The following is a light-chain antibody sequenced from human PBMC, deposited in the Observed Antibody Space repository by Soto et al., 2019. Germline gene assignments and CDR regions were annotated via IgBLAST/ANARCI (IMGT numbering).Light chain of an antibody. CDR3: LQAYNYPRT. J-gene: IGKJ1*01. Sequence: AVQMTQAAASLSESVGDIVTITCRASQGIRNDLAWYQQKPGRAPRLLIFAASTLQSGVPSRFSGSGAGTDFTLTISSLQPEDFATYYCLQAYNYPRTFGQGTKV. CDR2: AAS. V-gene: IGKV1-6*01. CDR1: QGIRND.